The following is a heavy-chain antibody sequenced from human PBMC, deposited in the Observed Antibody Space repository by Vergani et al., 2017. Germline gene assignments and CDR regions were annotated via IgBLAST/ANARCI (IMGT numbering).Heavy chain of an antibody. J-gene: IGHJ4*02. CDR1: GLMFNNYG. CDR3: VNGYYYDQSGLASFDY. Sequence: QVQLVESGGGVVQPGRSLRLSCETSGLMFNNYGMHWVRQALRKGLEWVAVISSDGSNKHYADSVKGRFTISRDNSQNTLYLQMDSLTAEDTAFYFCVNGYYYDQSGLASFDYWGQGTLVTVSS. V-gene: IGHV3-30*18. CDR2: ISSDGSNK. D-gene: IGHD3-22*01.